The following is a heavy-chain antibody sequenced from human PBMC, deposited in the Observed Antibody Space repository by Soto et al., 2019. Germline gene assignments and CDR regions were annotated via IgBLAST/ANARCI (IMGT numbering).Heavy chain of an antibody. D-gene: IGHD3-10*01. J-gene: IGHJ4*02. CDR3: ARVSAATLLRGVIIN. CDR2: IYHSGST. Sequence: QVQLQESGPGLVKPSGTLSLTCAFSGGSISSDNWWGWVRQPPGKRLEWIGEIYHSGSTNSNPSLKSRVTMSVDKSKNNFSLKLSPVTAADTAIYYCARVSAATLLRGVIINWGQGTLVTVSS. V-gene: IGHV4-4*02. CDR1: GGSISSDNW.